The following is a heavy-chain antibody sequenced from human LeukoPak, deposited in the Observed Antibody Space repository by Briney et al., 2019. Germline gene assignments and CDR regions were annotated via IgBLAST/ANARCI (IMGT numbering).Heavy chain of an antibody. J-gene: IGHJ4*02. V-gene: IGHV1-46*01. CDR3: ARDQEGFDY. CDR1: GYTFTSNY. CDR2: IYPRDGST. Sequence: GASVKVSYKASGYTFTSNYIHWVRQAPGQGLEWMGMIYPRDGSTSYAQKFQGRVTVTRDTSTSTVHMELSGLGSEDTAVYYCARDQEGFDYWGQGTLVTVSS.